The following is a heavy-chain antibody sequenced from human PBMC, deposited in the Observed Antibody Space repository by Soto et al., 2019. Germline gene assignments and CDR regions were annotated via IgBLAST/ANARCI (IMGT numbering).Heavy chain of an antibody. CDR1: GFTFSSYA. J-gene: IGHJ4*02. CDR3: AKGPIVVVVPFDY. D-gene: IGHD2-15*01. V-gene: IGHV3-23*01. Sequence: HPGGSLRLSCAASGFTFSSYAMSWVRQAPGKGLEWVSAISGSGGSTYYADSVKGRFTISRDNSKNTLYLQMNSLRAEDTAVYYCAKGPIVVVVPFDYWGQGTLVTVSS. CDR2: ISGSGGST.